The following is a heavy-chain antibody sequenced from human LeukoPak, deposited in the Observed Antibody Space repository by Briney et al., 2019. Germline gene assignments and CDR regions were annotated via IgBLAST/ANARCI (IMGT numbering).Heavy chain of an antibody. D-gene: IGHD1-26*01. CDR1: GGSVSSGDYY. CDR2: MYYSGST. J-gene: IGHJ4*02. CDR3: VRRMVGAIRPFDY. V-gene: IGHV4-30-4*01. Sequence: SETLSLTCTVSGGSVSSGDYYWSWIRQPPGKGLEWIGYMYYSGSTCYNPSLKSRVTISVDTSKNQFSLRLSSVTAADTAVYYCVRRMVGAIRPFDYWGQGTQVTVSS.